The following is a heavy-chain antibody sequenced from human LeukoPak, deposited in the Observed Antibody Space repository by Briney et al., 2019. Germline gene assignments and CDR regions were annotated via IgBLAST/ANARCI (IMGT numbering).Heavy chain of an antibody. CDR1: EFTFSNHA. CDR2: ISYDGSNK. Sequence: GGSLRLSCAASEFTFSNHAMHWVRQAPGKGLEWLAVISYDGSNKYYSDSVKGRLTISRDNSKNTSYLQMNSLRGEDTAVYYCARDLSGDYDSSEIDYWGQGTLVTVSS. J-gene: IGHJ4*02. CDR3: ARDLSGDYDSSEIDY. D-gene: IGHD3-22*01. V-gene: IGHV3-30*04.